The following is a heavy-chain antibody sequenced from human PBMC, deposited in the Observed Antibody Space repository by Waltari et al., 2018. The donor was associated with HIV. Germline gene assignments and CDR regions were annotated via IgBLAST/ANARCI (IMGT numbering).Heavy chain of an antibody. CDR1: GFTFSRYA. Sequence: EAHLLESGGGLVQPGGSLRLSCSASGFTFSRYAMTWVRQAPGKGLEWVSSIGASGGDTYYADSVKGRFTISRDSSKSTLNLQMSSLRAEDTAVYYCAKGGVGGLFDYWGQGTLVTVSS. V-gene: IGHV3-23*01. CDR2: IGASGGDT. CDR3: AKGGVGGLFDY. J-gene: IGHJ4*02. D-gene: IGHD2-21*01.